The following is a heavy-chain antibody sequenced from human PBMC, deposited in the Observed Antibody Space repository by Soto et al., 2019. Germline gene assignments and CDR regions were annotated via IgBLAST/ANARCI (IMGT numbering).Heavy chain of an antibody. J-gene: IGHJ4*02. Sequence: GASVKVSCKASGYTFTVYYMHCVRQAPGQGLEWMGWINPKSGGTMYPQKFQGRVTMTWDTSISTAYMELRSLRSDDTAVYFCARDRLGATGDYWGQGTLVTVSS. CDR3: ARDRLGATGDY. D-gene: IGHD1-26*01. CDR1: GYTFTVYY. CDR2: INPKSGGT. V-gene: IGHV1-2*02.